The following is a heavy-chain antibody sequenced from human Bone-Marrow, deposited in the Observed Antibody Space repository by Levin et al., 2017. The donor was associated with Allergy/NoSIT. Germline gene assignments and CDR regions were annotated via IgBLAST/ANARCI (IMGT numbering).Heavy chain of an antibody. CDR2: IWYDGSNK. V-gene: IGHV3-33*01. J-gene: IGHJ4*02. CDR3: ARGPHIVVVTAPDY. CDR1: GFTFSSYG. D-gene: IGHD2-21*02. Sequence: SCAASGFTFSSYGMHWVRQAPGKGLEWVAVIWYDGSNKYYADSVKGRFTISRDNSKNTLYLEMNSLRAEDTAVYYCARGPHIVVVTAPDYWGQGTLVTVSS.